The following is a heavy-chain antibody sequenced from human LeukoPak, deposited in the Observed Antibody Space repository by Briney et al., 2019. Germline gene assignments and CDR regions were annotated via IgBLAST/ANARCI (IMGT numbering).Heavy chain of an antibody. CDR2: ISYDGYDK. CDR1: GFTFNDYA. J-gene: IGHJ4*02. V-gene: IGHV3-30-3*01. D-gene: IGHD6-13*01. Sequence: GGSLRLSCAASGFTFNDYAMYWVRQTPGKGLEWVTLISYDGYDKSYADSVRGRFTISRDNSKNTLYLQMDCLRSEDTAVYYCTRDFFPIVDSSWYEIGYWGQGTLVTVSS. CDR3: TRDFFPIVDSSWYEIGY.